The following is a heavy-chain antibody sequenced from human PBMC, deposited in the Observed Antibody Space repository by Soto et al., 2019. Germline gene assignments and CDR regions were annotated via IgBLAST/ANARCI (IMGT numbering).Heavy chain of an antibody. CDR3: AKETVGYSSSWYLYYYDSSGSGDYYYAMDV. CDR2: INPGNAQT. J-gene: IGHJ6*02. V-gene: IGHV1-3*01. D-gene: IGHD3-22*01. CDR1: GCTCTSYA. Sequence: ASVKIACKASGCTCTSYAMHWVRQPPGQRLEWMGWINPGNAQTKYSQKFPGRVTITRDTSASTAYMELSSLRSEDTAVYYCAKETVGYSSSWYLYYYDSSGSGDYYYAMDVWGQGTTVTVSS.